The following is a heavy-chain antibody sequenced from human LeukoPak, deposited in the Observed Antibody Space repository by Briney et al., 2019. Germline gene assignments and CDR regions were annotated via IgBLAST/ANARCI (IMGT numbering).Heavy chain of an antibody. CDR1: GYTFTGYY. D-gene: IGHD6-13*01. J-gene: IGHJ4*02. Sequence: RASVKVSCKASGYTFTGYYMHWVRQASGQGLEGMGRFNPNSGGTNYAQKFQGRVTMTRDTSISTAYMELSRLSVDESDLYYCARSRIAAAGVTDTYWGQGTVVTVSS. V-gene: IGHV1-2*05. CDR2: FNPNSGGT. CDR3: ARSRIAAAGVTDTY.